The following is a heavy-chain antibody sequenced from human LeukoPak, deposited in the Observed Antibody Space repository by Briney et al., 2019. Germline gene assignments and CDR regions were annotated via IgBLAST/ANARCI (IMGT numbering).Heavy chain of an antibody. Sequence: GGSLRLSCAASGVTFSNDGMDWVRQAPGQGLEWVSSISASGTYIWYADSVKGRLTISRDNAKSSLYLQMDSLRAEDTAVYYCAKERACGASSCVAYYFDSWGQGTLVTVSS. CDR1: GVTFSNDG. CDR3: AKERACGASSCVAYYFDS. D-gene: IGHD2-2*01. CDR2: ISASGTYI. J-gene: IGHJ4*02. V-gene: IGHV3-21*01.